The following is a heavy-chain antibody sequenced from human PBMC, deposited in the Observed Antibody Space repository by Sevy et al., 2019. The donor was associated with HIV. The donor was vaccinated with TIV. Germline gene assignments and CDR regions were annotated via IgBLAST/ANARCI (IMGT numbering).Heavy chain of an antibody. V-gene: IGHV3-7*01. CDR1: GFTFSSYW. Sequence: GGSLRLSCAGSGFTFSSYWMSWVRQAPGKGLEWVANINQDGSGKNYVDSVKGRFTISRDNAKNSLYLQMTSLRAEDTAVYDCARDPFSKADYWGQGTLVTVSS. D-gene: IGHD4-4*01. CDR2: INQDGSGK. CDR3: ARDPFSKADY. J-gene: IGHJ4*02.